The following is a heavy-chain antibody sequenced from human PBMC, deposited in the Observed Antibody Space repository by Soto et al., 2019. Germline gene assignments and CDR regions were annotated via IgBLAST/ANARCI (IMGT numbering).Heavy chain of an antibody. D-gene: IGHD6-19*01. CDR1: GFTFSDHY. V-gene: IGHV3-72*01. Sequence: EVQLVESGGGLVQPGGSLRLSCAASGFTFSDHYMDWVRQAPGKGLEWVGRTRNKANSYTTEYAASVKGRFTISRDDSKNSLYRQMNSLKTVYTAVYYCARGARSSGSHFDFWGQGPLVTVSS. CDR3: ARGARSSGSHFDF. J-gene: IGHJ4*02. CDR2: TRNKANSYTT.